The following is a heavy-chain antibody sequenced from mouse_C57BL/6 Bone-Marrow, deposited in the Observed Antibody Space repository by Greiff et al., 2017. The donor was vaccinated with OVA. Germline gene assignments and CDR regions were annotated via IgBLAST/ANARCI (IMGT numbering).Heavy chain of an antibody. J-gene: IGHJ2*01. CDR2: IYPRSGNT. CDR3: ARRGGSSLFDY. V-gene: IGHV1-81*01. D-gene: IGHD1-1*01. Sequence: QVQLQQSGAELARPGASVKLSCKASGYTFTSYGISWVKQRTGQGLEWIGEIYPRSGNTYYNEKFKAKATLTADKSSSTAYMELRSLTSEDSAVYFCARRGGSSLFDYWGQGTTLTVSS. CDR1: GYTFTSYG.